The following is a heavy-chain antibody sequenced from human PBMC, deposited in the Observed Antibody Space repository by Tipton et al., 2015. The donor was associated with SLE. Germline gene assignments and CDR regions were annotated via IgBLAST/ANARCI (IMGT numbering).Heavy chain of an antibody. J-gene: IGHJ6*03. CDR2: INSDGSIT. CDR3: ARAFPGYYYYMDV. Sequence: SLRLSCAASGFTFSSYWMHWVRQAPGKGLVWVSRINSDGSITSYADSVKGRFTISRDNAKNTLYVQMNSLRAEDTAVYYCARAFPGYYYYMDVWGKGTTVTVSS. CDR1: GFTFSSYW. V-gene: IGHV3-74*01.